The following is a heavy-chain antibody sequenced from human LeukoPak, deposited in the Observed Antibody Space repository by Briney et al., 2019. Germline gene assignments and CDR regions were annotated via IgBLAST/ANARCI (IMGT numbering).Heavy chain of an antibody. V-gene: IGHV4-4*02. CDR1: GGSILSTNW. CDR2: VHLSGAS. D-gene: IGHD1-26*01. CDR3: ARESGAFSPFGF. Sequence: PSGTLSLTCAVSGGSILSTNWWSWVRQPPGKGLEWIGEVHLSGASNYNPSLKSRVSMSIDKSRNHLSLVLTSVTAADTAIYYCARESGAFSPFGFWGQGTLVTVSS. J-gene: IGHJ4*02.